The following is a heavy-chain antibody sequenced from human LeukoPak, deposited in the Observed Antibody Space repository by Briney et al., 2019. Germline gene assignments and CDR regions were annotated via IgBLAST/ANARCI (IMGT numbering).Heavy chain of an antibody. Sequence: PGGSLRLSCAASGFTFSSYAMSWVRQAPGKGLEWVANIKQDGSEKYYVDSVKGRFTISRDNAKNSLYLQMNSLRAEDTAVYYCCRGYYMRFDYWGQGTLVTVSS. CDR3: CRGYYMRFDY. CDR2: IKQDGSEK. CDR1: GFTFSSYA. V-gene: IGHV3-7*01. D-gene: IGHD3-22*01. J-gene: IGHJ4*02.